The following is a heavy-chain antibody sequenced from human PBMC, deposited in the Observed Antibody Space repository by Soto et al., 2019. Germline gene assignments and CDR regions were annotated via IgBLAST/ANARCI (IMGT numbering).Heavy chain of an antibody. D-gene: IGHD1-26*01. Sequence: GGSLRLSCAASGFTFSSYAMHWVRQAPGKGLEWVAVISYDGSNKYYADSVKGRFTVSRDNSKNTLYLQMNSLRAEDTAVYYCARAENSGSYYFDYWGQGTLVTVSS. V-gene: IGHV3-30-3*01. CDR1: GFTFSSYA. CDR2: ISYDGSNK. CDR3: ARAENSGSYYFDY. J-gene: IGHJ4*02.